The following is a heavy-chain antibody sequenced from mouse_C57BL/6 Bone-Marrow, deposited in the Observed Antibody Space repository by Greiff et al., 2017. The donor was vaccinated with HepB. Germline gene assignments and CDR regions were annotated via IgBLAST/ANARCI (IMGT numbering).Heavy chain of an antibody. J-gene: IGHJ4*01. Sequence: VQLQQSGAELARPRASVKLSCKASGYTFTSYGISWVKQRTGQGLEWIGEIYPRSGNTYYNEKFKGKATLTADKSSSTAYMELRSLTSEDSAVYFCARKSITTVVEDYYAMDYWGQGTSVTVSS. CDR1: GYTFTSYG. CDR2: IYPRSGNT. V-gene: IGHV1-81*01. D-gene: IGHD1-1*01. CDR3: ARKSITTVVEDYYAMDY.